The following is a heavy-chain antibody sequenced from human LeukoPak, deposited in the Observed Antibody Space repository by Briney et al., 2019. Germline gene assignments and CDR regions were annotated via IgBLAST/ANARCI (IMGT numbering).Heavy chain of an antibody. Sequence: GGSLRLSCAASGFTFSTCAMGWVRQAPGKGLGWVSAISGSGGSTFYADSVKGRFTISRDNSKGTLYLQMNSLRVEDTAVYYCAKGSSDSWYSALEYWGQGTLVTVSS. V-gene: IGHV3-23*01. CDR3: AKGSSDSWYSALEY. CDR1: GFTFSTCA. J-gene: IGHJ4*02. D-gene: IGHD3-22*01. CDR2: ISGSGGST.